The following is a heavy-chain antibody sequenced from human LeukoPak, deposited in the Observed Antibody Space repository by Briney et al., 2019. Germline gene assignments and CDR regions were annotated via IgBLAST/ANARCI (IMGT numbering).Heavy chain of an antibody. J-gene: IGHJ6*03. CDR2: INWNGGST. V-gene: IGHV3-20*04. CDR3: ARVALSGYSYGYYYYYYMDV. CDR1: GFTFDDYG. Sequence: PGGSLRLSCAASGFTFDDYGMSWVRQAPGKGLGWVSGINWNGGSTGYADSVKGRFTISRDNAKNSLYLQMNSLRAEDTALYYCARVALSGYSYGYYYYYYMDVWGKGTTVTVSS. D-gene: IGHD5-18*01.